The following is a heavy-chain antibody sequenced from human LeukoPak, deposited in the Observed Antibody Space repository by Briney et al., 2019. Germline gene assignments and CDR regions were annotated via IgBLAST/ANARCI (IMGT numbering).Heavy chain of an antibody. CDR1: GGSFSDYY. Sequence: SETLSLTCAVYGGSFSDYYWSWIRQPAGKALEWIGRIYTSGSTNYNPSLKSRVTISVDKSKNQFSLRLSSVTAADTAVYYCARVSNYYDSSGYYYIFDYWGQGTLVTVSS. CDR2: IYTSGST. V-gene: IGHV4-59*10. D-gene: IGHD3-22*01. CDR3: ARVSNYYDSSGYYYIFDY. J-gene: IGHJ4*02.